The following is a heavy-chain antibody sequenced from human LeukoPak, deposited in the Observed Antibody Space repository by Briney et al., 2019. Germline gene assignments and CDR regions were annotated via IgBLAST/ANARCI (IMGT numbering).Heavy chain of an antibody. V-gene: IGHV4-59*01. CDR3: ARGGVRSTVVIY. D-gene: IGHD4-23*01. CDR2: IYYSGST. J-gene: IGHJ4*02. CDR1: GGSISSYY. Sequence: SETLSLTCTVSGGSISSYYWSWIRQPPGKGLEWIGYIYYSGSTNYNPSLKSRVTMSVDTSKNQFSLKLSSVTAADTAVYYCARGGVRSTVVIYWGQGTLVTVSS.